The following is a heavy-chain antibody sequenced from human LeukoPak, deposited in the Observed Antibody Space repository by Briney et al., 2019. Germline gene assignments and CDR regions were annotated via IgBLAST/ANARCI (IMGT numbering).Heavy chain of an antibody. D-gene: IGHD1-26*01. CDR3: ARAKYSGSCPYYYDY. CDR1: GFSFSTYW. CDR2: IKQDESEK. Sequence: PGGSLRLSCAASGFSFSTYWMSWVRQAPGKGLEWVANIKQDESEKYYVDSVRGRFTSFRGNAKNSLYLQMNTLRVEDTAVYYCARAKYSGSCPYYYDYWGQGTLVTVSS. V-gene: IGHV3-7*01. J-gene: IGHJ4*02.